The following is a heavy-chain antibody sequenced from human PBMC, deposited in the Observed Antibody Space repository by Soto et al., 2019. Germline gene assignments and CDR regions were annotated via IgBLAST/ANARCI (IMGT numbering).Heavy chain of an antibody. Sequence: QVQLQESGPGLVKPSQTLSLTCTVSGDSISSGDYFWSWIRQPPGKGLEWMGYIYYTGVTYYNPSLKSRVAISVDTSKNQFSLKLRSVAVADTAVYYCARLREYFQHWGQGTLVAVSS. CDR1: GDSISSGDYF. V-gene: IGHV4-30-4*01. CDR3: ARLREYFQH. CDR2: IYYTGVT. J-gene: IGHJ1*01.